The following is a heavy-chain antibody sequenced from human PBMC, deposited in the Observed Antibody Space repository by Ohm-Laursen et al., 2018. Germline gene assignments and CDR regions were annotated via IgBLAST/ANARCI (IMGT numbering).Heavy chain of an antibody. Sequence: SLRLSCAASGFTFSSYGMHWVRQAPGKGLEWVANIKQDGNEKYYVDSVKGRFTVSRDNAKNSLYLQMNSLRAEDTAVYYCASERLLRNWGQGTLVTVSS. CDR3: ASERLLRN. J-gene: IGHJ4*02. D-gene: IGHD4-17*01. CDR2: IKQDGNEK. CDR1: GFTFSSYG. V-gene: IGHV3-7*01.